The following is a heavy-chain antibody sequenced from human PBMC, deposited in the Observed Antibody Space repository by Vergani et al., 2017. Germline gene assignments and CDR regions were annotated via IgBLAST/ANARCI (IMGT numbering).Heavy chain of an antibody. CDR3: ARQRPGSGWSPGDFDD. CDR2: IYYSGLT. Sequence: QVQLQQSGPGLVKPSETLFPTCTVSADSISSGSYYWGWIRQPPGKSLEWIGSIYYSGLTYYNPSLKSRVAISVDTSKNQFSLKVTSVTAADTAVYFCARQRPGSGWSPGDFDDWGQGILVTVSS. V-gene: IGHV4-39*01. D-gene: IGHD6-19*01. J-gene: IGHJ4*02. CDR1: ADSISSGSYY.